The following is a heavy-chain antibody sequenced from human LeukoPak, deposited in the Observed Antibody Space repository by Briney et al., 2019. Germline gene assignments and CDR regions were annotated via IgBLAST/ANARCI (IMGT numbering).Heavy chain of an antibody. D-gene: IGHD2-21*01. Sequence: ASVKVSCKASGYTFTGYYMHWVRQAPGQGLEWMGWINPKSGGTNYAQKFQGRVTMTRDTSISTAYKELGRLRSDDTAVYYCATDISRVSDSWPSNYFDYWGQGTLVTVSS. J-gene: IGHJ4*02. V-gene: IGHV1-2*02. CDR1: GYTFTGYY. CDR2: INPKSGGT. CDR3: ATDISRVSDSWPSNYFDY.